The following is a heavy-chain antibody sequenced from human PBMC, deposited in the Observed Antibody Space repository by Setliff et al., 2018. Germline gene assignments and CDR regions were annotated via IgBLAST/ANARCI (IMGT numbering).Heavy chain of an antibody. J-gene: IGHJ4*02. V-gene: IGHV4-39*07. CDR2: IYFNGNT. CDR1: GGSISTSNYH. Sequence: PSETLSLTCNVSGGSISTSNYHWGWVRQPPGKGLEWIANIYFNGNTVKQPYLKSRVSISIDTSKNHFSLGLGSVIAADTATYYCVRVRVVQGYYEFDSWGQGALVTVSS. D-gene: IGHD3-16*01. CDR3: VRVRVVQGYYEFDS.